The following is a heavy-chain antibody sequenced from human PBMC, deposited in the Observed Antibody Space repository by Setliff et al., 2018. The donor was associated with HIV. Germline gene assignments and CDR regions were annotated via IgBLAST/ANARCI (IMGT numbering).Heavy chain of an antibody. D-gene: IGHD3-3*01. V-gene: IGHV1-2*02. CDR1: GYTLTGHY. CDR3: AREGGAIFGVVIEGPAFDI. Sequence: ASVKVSCKASGYTLTGHYLHWVRQAPGQGLEWLGWVNPNSGDAIYAQNFQGRVTMTRDTSINAAYMELRGLRSDDTAVYYCAREGGAIFGVVIEGPAFDIWGQGTMVTVSS. J-gene: IGHJ3*02. CDR2: VNPNSGDA.